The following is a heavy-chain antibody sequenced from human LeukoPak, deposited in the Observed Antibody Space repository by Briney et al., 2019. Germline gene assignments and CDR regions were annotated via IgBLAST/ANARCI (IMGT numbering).Heavy chain of an antibody. Sequence: GGSLRLSCAASGFTFSNYWMSWVRQAPGQGLEWVANINQGGSEKYYLNSVKGRFTISRDNAKNSLYLQMNSLRTDDTAIYYCVRDGSGYDYWGQGTLVTVSS. J-gene: IGHJ4*02. CDR3: VRDGSGYDY. D-gene: IGHD6-19*01. CDR2: INQGGSEK. V-gene: IGHV3-7*05. CDR1: GFTFSNYW.